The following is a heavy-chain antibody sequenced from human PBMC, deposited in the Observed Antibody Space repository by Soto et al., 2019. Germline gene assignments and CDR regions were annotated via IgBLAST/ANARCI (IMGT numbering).Heavy chain of an antibody. J-gene: IGHJ4*02. CDR2: IKISGDST. Sequence: EVQLLESGGGLVQPGGSLRLSCAASGFTVSSYAMSWVRQAPGKGLEWISAIKISGDSTYYADSVKGRFTISRDNSKNTLYLQMNSLRAEDTAVYYCAKVVGAPSYWGQGTLVTVSS. CDR1: GFTVSSYA. D-gene: IGHD2-15*01. CDR3: AKVVGAPSY. V-gene: IGHV3-23*01.